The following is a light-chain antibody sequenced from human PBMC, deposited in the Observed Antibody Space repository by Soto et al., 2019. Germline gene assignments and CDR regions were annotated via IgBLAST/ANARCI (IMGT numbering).Light chain of an antibody. CDR1: QSVSSSY. V-gene: IGKV3D-20*02. J-gene: IGKJ3*01. Sequence: EIVMTQSPATLSLSPGERATLSCRAIQSVSSSYLAWYQQKPGQAPRLLIYGASSRATGIPDRFSGSGSGTDFTLTISRLEPEDFAVYYCLQRSNWPLFTFGPGTKVDIK. CDR3: LQRSNWPLFT. CDR2: GAS.